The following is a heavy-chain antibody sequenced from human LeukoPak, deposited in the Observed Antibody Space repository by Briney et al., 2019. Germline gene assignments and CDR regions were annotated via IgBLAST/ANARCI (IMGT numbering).Heavy chain of an antibody. CDR3: ARRGRSSSNFHF. CDR2: IDPTDSYT. J-gene: IGHJ4*02. V-gene: IGHV5-10-1*01. CDR1: GYIFTSYW. D-gene: IGHD6-6*01. Sequence: GESLRISCKGSGYIFTSYWITWVRQMPGKGLEWMGMIDPTDSYTNYSPSFQGHVTISTDKSISTAYLQWSSLKASDTAIYYCARRGRSSSNFHFWGQGTLVTVSS.